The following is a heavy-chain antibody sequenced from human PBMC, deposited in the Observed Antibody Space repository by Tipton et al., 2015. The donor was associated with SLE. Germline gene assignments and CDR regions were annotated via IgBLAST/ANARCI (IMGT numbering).Heavy chain of an antibody. CDR1: GGSISSYY. CDR2: IDTNENT. J-gene: IGHJ2*01. D-gene: IGHD4-11*01. Sequence: TLSLTCTVSGGSISSYYWSWIRQPAGGGLEWIGRIDTNENTNYNPSLKSRVTMSVDTSKNHFSLKLISVTAADTAVYYCAREFLNPVTTVHYYFDLWGRGTLVTVSS. V-gene: IGHV4-4*07. CDR3: AREFLNPVTTVHYYFDL.